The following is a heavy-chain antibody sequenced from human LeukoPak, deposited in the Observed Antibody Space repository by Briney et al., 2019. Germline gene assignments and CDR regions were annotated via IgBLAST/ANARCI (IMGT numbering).Heavy chain of an antibody. Sequence: ASVKVSCKASGYTFTSYDINWVRQATGQGLEWMGWMNPNSGNTGYAQKFQGRVTMTRNTSISTAYMELSSLRSEDTAVYYCASTHPINRAAAESSDAFDIWGQGTMVTDSS. D-gene: IGHD6-13*01. V-gene: IGHV1-8*01. CDR3: ASTHPINRAAAESSDAFDI. CDR1: GYTFTSYD. J-gene: IGHJ3*02. CDR2: MNPNSGNT.